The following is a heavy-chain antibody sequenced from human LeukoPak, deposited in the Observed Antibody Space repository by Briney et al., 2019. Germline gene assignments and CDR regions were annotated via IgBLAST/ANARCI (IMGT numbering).Heavy chain of an antibody. D-gene: IGHD3-22*01. Sequence: SQTLSLTCTVSGGSISSGSYYWSWIRQPARKGLEWIGRIYTSGSTNYNPSLKSRVTISVDTSKNQFSLKLSSVTAADTAVYYCARDSYYDSYWGQGTLVTVSS. V-gene: IGHV4-61*02. CDR3: ARDSYYDSY. J-gene: IGHJ4*02. CDR1: GGSISSGSYY. CDR2: IYTSGST.